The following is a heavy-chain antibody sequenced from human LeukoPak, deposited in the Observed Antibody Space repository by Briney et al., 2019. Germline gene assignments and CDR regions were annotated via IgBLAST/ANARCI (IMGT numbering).Heavy chain of an antibody. J-gene: IGHJ4*02. CDR1: GFTFSSYG. D-gene: IGHD3-22*01. Sequence: GGSLRLSCAASGFTFSSYGMHWVRQAPGKGLEWVSAISGSGDSTYYADSVKGRFTISRDNSKNTVYLQMNSLRAEDTAVYYCAKVQSDYYDSSVYYGLDYWGQGTLVTVSS. V-gene: IGHV3-23*01. CDR3: AKVQSDYYDSSVYYGLDY. CDR2: ISGSGDST.